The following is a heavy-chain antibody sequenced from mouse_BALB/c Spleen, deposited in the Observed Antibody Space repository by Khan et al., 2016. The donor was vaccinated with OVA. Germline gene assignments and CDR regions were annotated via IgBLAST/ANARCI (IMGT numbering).Heavy chain of an antibody. J-gene: IGHJ2*01. CDR2: IYPGDGNT. V-gene: IGHV1-87*01. CDR1: GYTFTGYW. Sequence: QVQLQQSGTELARPGASVNLSCKASGYTFTGYWMQWVKQRPGQGLEWIGAIYPGDGNTRYTQTFKGKATLTADKSSSTAYMQLSSLASEDSAVYYCARGGITTGYFDYWGQGTTLTVFS. CDR3: ARGGITTGYFDY. D-gene: IGHD1-1*01.